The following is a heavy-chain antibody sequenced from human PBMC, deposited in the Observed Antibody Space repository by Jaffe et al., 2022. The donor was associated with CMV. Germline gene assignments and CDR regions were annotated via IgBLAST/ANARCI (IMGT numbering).Heavy chain of an antibody. V-gene: IGHV3-23*01. CDR1: GFTFRNFG. Sequence: EVQLLESGGGLVQPGGSLRLSCAASGFTFRNFGMTWVRQAPGKGLEWVSSMSGNAENTYYAEFVKGRFTMSRDYSKNMVYLQMNSLRGEDTAIYYCAKDDWPSGRAVTWDYWGQGTLVTVSS. D-gene: IGHD1-26*01. CDR2: MSGNAENT. J-gene: IGHJ4*02. CDR3: AKDDWPSGRAVTWDY.